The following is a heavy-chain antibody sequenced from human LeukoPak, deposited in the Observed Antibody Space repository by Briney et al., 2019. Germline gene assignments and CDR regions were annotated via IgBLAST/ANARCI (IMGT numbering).Heavy chain of an antibody. J-gene: IGHJ4*02. D-gene: IGHD1-26*01. Sequence: PSETLSLTCAVSGGSVGSGGHFWSWIRQPPGKGLEWIGYIYSTGSTNYNPSLKSRITMSVDTSKNQFSLKLSSVIAADTAVYYCARTKSQSGSYRYYFDSWGQGTLATVSS. V-gene: IGHV4-61*08. CDR3: ARTKSQSGSYRYYFDS. CDR1: GGSVGSGGHF. CDR2: IYSTGST.